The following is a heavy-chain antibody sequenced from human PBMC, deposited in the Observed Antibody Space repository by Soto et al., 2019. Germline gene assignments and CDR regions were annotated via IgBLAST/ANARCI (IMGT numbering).Heavy chain of an antibody. J-gene: IGHJ3*02. Sequence: SETLSLTCTVSGGSISSGGYYWSWIRQHPGTGLEWIGHIYYSGSTYYNPSLKSRVTISVDTSKNQFSLKLSSVTAADTAVYYCARVGYYHGSGYNAFNIWGQGTMVTVSS. V-gene: IGHV4-31*03. CDR2: IYYSGST. CDR3: ARVGYYHGSGYNAFNI. CDR1: GGSISSGGYY. D-gene: IGHD3-22*01.